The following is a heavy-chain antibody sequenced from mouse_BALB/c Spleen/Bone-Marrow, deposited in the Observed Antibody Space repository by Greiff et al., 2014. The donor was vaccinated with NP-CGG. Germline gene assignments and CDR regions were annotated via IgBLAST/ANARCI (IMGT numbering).Heavy chain of an antibody. D-gene: IGHD2-1*01. CDR2: INPYNSDT. J-gene: IGHJ3*01. Sequence: EVNLVESGPELVKPGASVKISCKASGYSFTDYFMNWVQQRHGKSLEWIGRINPYNSDTFYNQKFKGKATLTVDKSSSTAHMELRSLTSGDTAVYYGGCYGNAVWGPGTLVTVSA. CDR1: GYSFTDYF. CDR3: GCYGNAV. V-gene: IGHV1-20*01.